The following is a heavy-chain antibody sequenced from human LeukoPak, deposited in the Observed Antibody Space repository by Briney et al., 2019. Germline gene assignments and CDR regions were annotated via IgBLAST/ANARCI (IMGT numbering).Heavy chain of an antibody. CDR1: GGSISSYY. Sequence: SETLSLTCTVSGGSISSYYWSWIQQPPGKGLEWIGYIYYSGSTNYNPSLKSRVTISVDTSKNQFSLKLSSVTAADTAVYYCARVGFGGRYFDYWGQGTLVTVSS. V-gene: IGHV4-59*01. J-gene: IGHJ4*02. CDR3: ARVGFGGRYFDY. CDR2: IYYSGST. D-gene: IGHD4-23*01.